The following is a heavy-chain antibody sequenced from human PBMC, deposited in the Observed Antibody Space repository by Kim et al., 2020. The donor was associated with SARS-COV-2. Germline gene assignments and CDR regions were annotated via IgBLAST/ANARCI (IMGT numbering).Heavy chain of an antibody. V-gene: IGHV3-66*02. CDR2: IYSGGST. J-gene: IGHJ2*01. CDR3: AREDSPRGDGGISTEYFDL. CDR1: GFTVSSNY. Sequence: GGSLRLSCAASGFTVSSNYMSWVRQAPGKGLEWVSVIYSGGSTYYADSVKGRFTISRDNSKNTLYLQMNSLRAEDTAVYYCAREDSPRGDGGISTEYFDLWGRSTLVTVSS. D-gene: IGHD2-8*02.